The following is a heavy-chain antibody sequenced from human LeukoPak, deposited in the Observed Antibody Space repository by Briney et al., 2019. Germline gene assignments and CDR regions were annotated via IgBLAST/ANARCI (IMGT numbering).Heavy chain of an antibody. D-gene: IGHD2-21*01. CDR1: GFTVSSTY. V-gene: IGHV3-53*01. J-gene: IGHJ4*02. CDR2: VYKDGKM. CDR3: ASRHCSGGDCYFAGADPFDH. Sequence: GGSLRLSCAAPGFTVSSTYMSWVRQSPGKGLEWVSVVYKDGKMFYIDSVKGRFAISRDTSKNTVYLQMNNLRAEDTVVYYCASRHCSGGDCYFAGADPFDHWGQGTLVTVSS.